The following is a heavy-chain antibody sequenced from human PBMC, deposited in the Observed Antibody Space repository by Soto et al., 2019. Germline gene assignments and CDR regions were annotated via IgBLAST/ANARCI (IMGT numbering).Heavy chain of an antibody. Sequence: GGSLRLSCAASGFTFSSYAMSWVRQAPGKGLEWVSAISGSGGSTYYADAVRGRFTISRDNSKNTLYLQLNNLRVEDTAVYYCVPGSSGTRGEDSWGPGVVVTVSS. J-gene: IGHJ4*02. D-gene: IGHD3-10*01. CDR2: ISGSGGST. V-gene: IGHV3-23*01. CDR3: VPGSSGTRGEDS. CDR1: GFTFSSYA.